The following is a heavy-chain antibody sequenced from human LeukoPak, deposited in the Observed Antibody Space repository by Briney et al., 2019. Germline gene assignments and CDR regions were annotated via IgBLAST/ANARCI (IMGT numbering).Heavy chain of an antibody. CDR2: IYYSGST. V-gene: IGHV4-59*01. J-gene: IGHJ4*02. Sequence: SETLSLTCTVSGGFISSYYWSWIRQPPGEGLEWIGYIYYSGSTNYNPSLKSRVTISVDTSKNQFSLKLSSVTAADTAVYYCARVSVGAYFDYWGQGTLATVSS. CDR1: GGFISSYY. CDR3: ARVSVGAYFDY. D-gene: IGHD1-26*01.